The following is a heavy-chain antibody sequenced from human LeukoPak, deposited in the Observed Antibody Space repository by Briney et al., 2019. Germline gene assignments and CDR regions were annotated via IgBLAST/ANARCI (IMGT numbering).Heavy chain of an antibody. J-gene: IGHJ4*02. CDR1: GYTFTSYA. D-gene: IGHD3-22*01. V-gene: IGHV1-3*03. CDR2: INAGNGNT. CDR3: ARVGGYYDNNYFDY. Sequence: ASVKVSCKASGYTFTSYAMHWVRQAPGQRLEWMGWINAGNGNTKYSQEFQGRVTITRDTSASTAYMELSSLRSEDMAVYYCARVGGYYDNNYFDYWGQGTLVTVSS.